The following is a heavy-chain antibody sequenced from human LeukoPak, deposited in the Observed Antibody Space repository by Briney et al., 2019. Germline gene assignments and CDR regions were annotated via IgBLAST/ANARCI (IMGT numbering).Heavy chain of an antibody. J-gene: IGHJ6*02. CDR3: AREGRVVVPAALYYYYYYGMDV. CDR2: IYTSGST. Sequence: SETLSLTCTVSGGSISSYYWSWIRQPAGKGLEWIGRIYTSGSTNYNPSLKSRVTMPVDTSKNQFSLKLSSVTAADTAVYYCAREGRVVVPAALYYYYYYGMDVWGQGTTVTVSS. D-gene: IGHD2-2*01. CDR1: GGSISSYY. V-gene: IGHV4-4*07.